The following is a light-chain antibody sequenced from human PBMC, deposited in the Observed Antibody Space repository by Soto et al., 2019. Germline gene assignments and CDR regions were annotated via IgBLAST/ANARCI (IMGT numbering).Light chain of an antibody. Sequence: PVLTQSPSASASLGASVKLTCTLSSGHNNYAIAWHQQQPEKGPRFLMILNSDGSHNKGDGTPDRFSGSNSGAERYLTISSLQSEDEAHYYCQTWGTGTVVFGGGTKLTVL. V-gene: IGLV4-69*01. CDR1: SGHNNYA. J-gene: IGLJ2*01. CDR2: LNSDGSH. CDR3: QTWGTGTVV.